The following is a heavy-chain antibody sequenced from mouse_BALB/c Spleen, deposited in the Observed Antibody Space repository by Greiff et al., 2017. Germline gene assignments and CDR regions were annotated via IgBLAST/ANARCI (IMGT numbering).Heavy chain of an antibody. Sequence: DVQLVESGGGLVQPGGSRKLSCAASGFTFSSFGMHWVRQAPEKGLEWVAYISSGSSTIYYADTVKGRFTISRDNPKNTLFLQMTSLRSEDTAMYYCARNYRYLAWFAYWGQGTLVTVSA. CDR2: ISSGSSTI. J-gene: IGHJ3*01. V-gene: IGHV5-17*02. CDR3: ARNYRYLAWFAY. D-gene: IGHD2-14*01. CDR1: GFTFSSFG.